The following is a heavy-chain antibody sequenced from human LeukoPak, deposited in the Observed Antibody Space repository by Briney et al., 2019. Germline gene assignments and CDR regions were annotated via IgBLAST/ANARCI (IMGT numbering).Heavy chain of an antibody. Sequence: GGSPRLSCAASGFTFSSYAMSWGRQAPGKGLVWVSAFSGSGGSTYYADSVKGRFTISRDNSKNTLYLQMNSLRAEDTAVYYCAKDWPYYDFWSGYGNFDYWGQGTLVTVSS. D-gene: IGHD3-3*01. CDR2: FSGSGGST. J-gene: IGHJ4*02. CDR1: GFTFSSYA. V-gene: IGHV3-23*01. CDR3: AKDWPYYDFWSGYGNFDY.